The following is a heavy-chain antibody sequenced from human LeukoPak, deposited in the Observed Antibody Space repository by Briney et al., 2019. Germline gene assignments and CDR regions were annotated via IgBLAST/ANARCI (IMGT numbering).Heavy chain of an antibody. J-gene: IGHJ5*02. CDR1: GFTFNRYA. V-gene: IGHV3-33*01. CDR2: IWDDGSDK. D-gene: IGHD1-26*01. CDR3: ARGHSGSYLGWFDP. Sequence: GRSLRLSCAASGFTFNRYAMHWVRQAPGKGLERVAVIWDDGSDKFYTDSVKGRFTISRDNSKNTLYLQMNSLRAEDTAIYYCARGHSGSYLGWFDPWGQGTLVTVSS.